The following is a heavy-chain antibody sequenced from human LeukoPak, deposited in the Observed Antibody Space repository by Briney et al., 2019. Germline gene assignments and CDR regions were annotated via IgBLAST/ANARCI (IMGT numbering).Heavy chain of an antibody. CDR1: GYTFTSYD. V-gene: IGHV1-8*01. J-gene: IGHJ2*01. CDR3: ARDINPTYYYDSSGYRIPRGWYFDL. D-gene: IGHD3-22*01. CDR2: MNPNSGNT. Sequence: ASVKVSCSASGYTFTSYDINWVRQATGQGLEWMGWMNPNSGNTGYAQKFQGRVTMTRNTSISTAYMELSSLRSEDTAVYYCARDINPTYYYDSSGYRIPRGWYFDLWGRGTLVTVSS.